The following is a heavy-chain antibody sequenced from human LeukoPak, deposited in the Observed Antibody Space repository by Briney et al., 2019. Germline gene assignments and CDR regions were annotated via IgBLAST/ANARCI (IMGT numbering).Heavy chain of an antibody. D-gene: IGHD3-22*01. V-gene: IGHV1-18*01. CDR1: GYTFTSYG. CDR3: ARTPPHEYYYDSSGYSLFY. J-gene: IGHJ4*02. Sequence: ASVKVSCKASGYTFTSYGISWVRQAPGQGLEWMGWISAYNGNTNYAQKLQGRVTMTTDTSTSTAYMELRSLRSDDTAVYYCARTPPHEYYYDSSGYSLFYWGQGTLVTVSS. CDR2: ISAYNGNT.